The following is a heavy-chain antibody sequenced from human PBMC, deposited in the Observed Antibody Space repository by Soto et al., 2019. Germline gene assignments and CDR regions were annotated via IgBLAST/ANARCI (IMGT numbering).Heavy chain of an antibody. Sequence: SVKVSCKASGGTFSSYAISWVRQAPGQGLEWMGGIIPIFGTANYAQKFQGRVTITADESTSTAYMELSSLRSEDTAVYYCARDDPNLRYYYYYGMDVWGQGTMVTVSS. CDR1: GGTFSSYA. J-gene: IGHJ6*02. CDR3: ARDDPNLRYYYYYGMDV. V-gene: IGHV1-69*13. CDR2: IIPIFGTA. D-gene: IGHD3-16*01.